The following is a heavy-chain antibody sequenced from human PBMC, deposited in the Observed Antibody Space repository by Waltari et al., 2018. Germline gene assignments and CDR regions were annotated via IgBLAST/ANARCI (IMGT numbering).Heavy chain of an antibody. CDR2: TYFRGST. V-gene: IGHV4-59*01. D-gene: IGHD4-17*01. CDR3: ASVHYGGNSRHVAFDV. CDR1: RGSSVGYY. J-gene: IGHJ3*01. Sequence: QVQLQESGPGLVQPSETRSLTCTVSRGSSVGYYWSWVRLPPGKGLEWIGHTYFRGSTDYNPSLKRRVTISVDTFKKQFSLNLTSVTAADTAVYYCASVHYGGNSRHVAFDVWGQGTMVIVSS.